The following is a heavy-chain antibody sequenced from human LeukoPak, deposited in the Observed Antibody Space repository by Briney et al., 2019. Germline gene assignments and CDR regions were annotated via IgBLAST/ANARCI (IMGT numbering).Heavy chain of an antibody. Sequence: SVKVSCKASGGTFSSYAISWVRQAPGQGLEWMGRIIPIFGTANYAQKFQGRVTITTDESTSTAYMELSSLRSEDTAAYYCAREKWFGELPPSNWFDPWGQGTLVTVSS. D-gene: IGHD3-10*01. CDR2: IIPIFGTA. CDR3: AREKWFGELPPSNWFDP. J-gene: IGHJ5*02. V-gene: IGHV1-69*05. CDR1: GGTFSSYA.